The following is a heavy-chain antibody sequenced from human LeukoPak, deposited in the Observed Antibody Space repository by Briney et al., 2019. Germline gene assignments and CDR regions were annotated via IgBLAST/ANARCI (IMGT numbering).Heavy chain of an antibody. CDR3: ARGRSGSHLGDY. CDR1: GGSISIGSYY. CDR2: IYASGST. Sequence: PSETLSLTCTVSGGSISIGSYYWNWIRQPAGKGLEWIGRIYASGSTNYNPSLKSRVTMSVDTSKNQFSLKSNSVTAADTAVYYCARGRSGSHLGDYWGQGTLVTVSS. V-gene: IGHV4-61*02. D-gene: IGHD1-26*01. J-gene: IGHJ4*02.